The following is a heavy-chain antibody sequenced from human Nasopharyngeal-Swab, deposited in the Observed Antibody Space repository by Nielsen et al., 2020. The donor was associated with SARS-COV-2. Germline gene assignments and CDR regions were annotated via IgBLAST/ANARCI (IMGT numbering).Heavy chain of an antibody. Sequence: GESLKISCAASGFTFSSYSMNWVRQAPGKGLEWVSSISSSSSYIYYADSVKGRFTIPRDNAKNSLYLQMNSLRAEDTAVYYCARDRRGGSYSSFDYWGQGTLVTVSS. D-gene: IGHD1-26*01. V-gene: IGHV3-21*01. CDR2: ISSSSSYI. CDR3: ARDRRGGSYSSFDY. J-gene: IGHJ4*02. CDR1: GFTFSSYS.